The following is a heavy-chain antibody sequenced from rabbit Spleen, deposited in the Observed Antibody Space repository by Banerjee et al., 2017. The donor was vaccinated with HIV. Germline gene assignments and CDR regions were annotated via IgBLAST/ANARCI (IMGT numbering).Heavy chain of an antibody. J-gene: IGHJ4*01. Sequence: QQQLEESGGGLVKPEGSLTLTCTASGFSFSSVYYMCWVRQAPGKGLEWIACIYAGNSDNTYYANWAKGRFTISKTSSTTVTLQVTSLTAADTATYFCLRDPYGDYGAIDLWGPGTLVTVS. CDR2: IYAGNSDNT. CDR1: GFSFSSVYY. V-gene: IGHV1S45*01. CDR3: LRDPYGDYGAIDL. D-gene: IGHD2-1*01.